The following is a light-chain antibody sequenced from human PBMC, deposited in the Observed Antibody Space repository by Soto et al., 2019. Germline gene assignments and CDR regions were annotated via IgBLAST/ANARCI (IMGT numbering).Light chain of an antibody. J-gene: IGKJ1*01. CDR3: QQSYSTRWT. Sequence: DIQMTQSPSSLSASEGDRVTITCRASQSISSYLNWYQQKPGKAPKLLIYAASTLQSGVPSRFSGSGSGTDFTLTISSLQPEDFATYYCQQSYSTRWTFGQGTKVEIK. CDR1: QSISSY. CDR2: AAS. V-gene: IGKV1-39*01.